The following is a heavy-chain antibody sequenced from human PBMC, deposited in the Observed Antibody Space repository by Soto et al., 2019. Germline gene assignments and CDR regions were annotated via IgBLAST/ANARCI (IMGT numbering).Heavy chain of an antibody. CDR1: GFTFSSYW. V-gene: IGHV3-7*01. CDR2: IKQDGSEK. Sequence: GGSLRLSCAASGFTFSSYWMSWVRQAPGKGLEWVANIKQDGSEKYYVDSVKGRFTISRDNAKNSLYLQMNSLRAEDTAVYYCAREAPPREVRGVKSYYYYYYMDVWGKGPTVTVSS. J-gene: IGHJ6*03. D-gene: IGHD3-10*01. CDR3: AREAPPREVRGVKSYYYYYYMDV.